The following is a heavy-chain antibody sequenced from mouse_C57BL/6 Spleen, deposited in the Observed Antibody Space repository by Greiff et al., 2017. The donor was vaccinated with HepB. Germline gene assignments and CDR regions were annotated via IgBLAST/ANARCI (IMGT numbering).Heavy chain of an antibody. CDR2: INPNNGGT. Sequence: EVQLQQSGPELVKPGASVKMSCKASGYTFTDYNMHWVKQSHGKSLEWIGYINPNNGGTSYNQKFKGKATLTVNKSSSTAYMELRSLTSEDSAVYYCARDSIRLREEYYAMDYWGQGTSVTVSS. CDR1: GYTFTDYN. V-gene: IGHV1-22*01. J-gene: IGHJ4*01. CDR3: ARDSIRLREEYYAMDY. D-gene: IGHD2-4*01.